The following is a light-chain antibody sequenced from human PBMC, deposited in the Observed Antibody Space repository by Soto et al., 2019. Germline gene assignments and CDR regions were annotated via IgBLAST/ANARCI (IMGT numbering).Light chain of an antibody. Sequence: QSALTQSPSASGSPGQSVTISCTGTKNDIGVYDFVSWYQHHPGKAPRLIIYEVVQRPSGVPDRFSGSKSGNTASLTVSGLQAADEADYFCQSYDSSVSASIFGGGTKLTVL. V-gene: IGLV2-8*01. CDR3: QSYDSSVSASI. J-gene: IGLJ2*01. CDR1: KNDIGVYDF. CDR2: EVV.